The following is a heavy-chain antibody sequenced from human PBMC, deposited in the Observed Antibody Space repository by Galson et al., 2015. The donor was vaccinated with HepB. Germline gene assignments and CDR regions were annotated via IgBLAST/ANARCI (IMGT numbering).Heavy chain of an antibody. CDR3: ARDRDRTTFFFDH. CDR2: FWNERDSE. V-gene: IGHV3-33*01. Sequence: SLRLSCAASGFTFSTHDIHWVRQAPGKGLEWVAVFWNERDSEYYADSVKGRFTVSGGISKNTLYLEMNSLRVEDTAVYYCARDRDRTTFFFDHWGQGTLVTVSS. D-gene: IGHD2/OR15-2a*01. J-gene: IGHJ4*02. CDR1: GFTFSTHD.